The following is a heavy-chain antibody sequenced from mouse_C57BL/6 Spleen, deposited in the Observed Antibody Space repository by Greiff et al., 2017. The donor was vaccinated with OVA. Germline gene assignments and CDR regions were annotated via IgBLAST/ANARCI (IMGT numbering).Heavy chain of an antibody. CDR3: ARSGYYGSSTDY. CDR2: INPNYGTT. CDR1: GYSFTDYN. Sequence: EVHLVESGPELVKPGASVKISCKASGYSFTDYNMNWVKQSNGKSLEWIGVINPNYGTTSYNQKFKGKATLTVDQSSSTAYMQLNSLTSEDSAVYYCARSGYYGSSTDYWGQGTTLTVSS. J-gene: IGHJ2*01. D-gene: IGHD1-1*01. V-gene: IGHV1-39*01.